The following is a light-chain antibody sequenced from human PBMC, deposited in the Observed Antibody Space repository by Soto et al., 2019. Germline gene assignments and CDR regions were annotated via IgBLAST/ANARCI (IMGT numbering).Light chain of an antibody. CDR2: GAS. CDR1: QSVSSD. J-gene: IGKJ1*01. V-gene: IGKV3D-15*01. Sequence: EIVMTQSPATLSVSPGERATLSCRASQSVSSDLAWYHQKRGQAPRLLIYGASTRATGIPDRFSGSGSGTEFTLTISSLQSEDFAVYYCQQYNNWPRTFGQGTKVDIK. CDR3: QQYNNWPRT.